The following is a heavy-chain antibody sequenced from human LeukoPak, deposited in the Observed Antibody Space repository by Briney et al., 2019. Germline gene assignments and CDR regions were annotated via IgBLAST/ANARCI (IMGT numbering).Heavy chain of an antibody. CDR3: ARGGWNKFDY. D-gene: IGHD3-22*01. CDR1: GVSISSSNSY. Sequence: SETLSLTCTVSGVSISSSNSYWGWIRQPPGTGLEWIGEINHSGSTNYNPSLKSRVTISVDTSKNQFSLKLSSVTAADTAVYYCARGGWNKFDYWGQGTLVTVSS. J-gene: IGHJ4*02. CDR2: INHSGST. V-gene: IGHV4-39*07.